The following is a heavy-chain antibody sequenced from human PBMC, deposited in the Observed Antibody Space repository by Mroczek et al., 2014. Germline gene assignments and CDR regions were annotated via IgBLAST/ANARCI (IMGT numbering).Heavy chain of an antibody. D-gene: IGHD5-18*01. Sequence: QVQLQESGPGLVKPSQTLSLTCTVSGGSISSGSYYWSWIRQPAGKGLEWIGRIYTSGSTNYNPSLKSRVTMSVDTSKNQFSLKLSSVTAADTAVYYCARDVRNVDTAMGRRNWFDPWGQGTLVTVS. CDR1: GGSISSGSYY. CDR3: ARDVRNVDTAMGRRNWFDP. CDR2: IYTSGST. V-gene: IGHV4-61*02. J-gene: IGHJ5*02.